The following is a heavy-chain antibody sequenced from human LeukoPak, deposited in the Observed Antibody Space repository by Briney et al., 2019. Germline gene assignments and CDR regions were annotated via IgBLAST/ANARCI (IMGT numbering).Heavy chain of an antibody. D-gene: IGHD1-1*01. Sequence: GGSLRLSCAVSGFTFSTYEMNWVRQAPGKGLEWVSYIRSSGSTINYADSVKGRFTISRDNAKNSLYLQMNSLRAEDTAVYYCARDRGTTGTTGWMFDHWGQGILVIVSS. CDR2: IRSSGSTI. CDR3: ARDRGTTGTTGWMFDH. CDR1: GFTFSTYE. V-gene: IGHV3-48*03. J-gene: IGHJ4*02.